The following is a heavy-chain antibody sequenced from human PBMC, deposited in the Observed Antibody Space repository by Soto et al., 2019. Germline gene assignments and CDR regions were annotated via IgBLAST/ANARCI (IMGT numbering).Heavy chain of an antibody. CDR3: ARVGPYDSQSYMFRYDRFDP. J-gene: IGHJ5*02. Sequence: GGSLRLSCAASGFSVRSSQMSWVRQAPRKGLEWVSIIFSDGTTHYGVSVKGRFTISRDSARNTVYLQMNGLRVDDTAVYYCARVGPYDSQSYMFRYDRFDPWGHGTQVTVSS. CDR2: IFSDGTT. D-gene: IGHD3-10*01. V-gene: IGHV3-53*01. CDR1: GFSVRSSQ.